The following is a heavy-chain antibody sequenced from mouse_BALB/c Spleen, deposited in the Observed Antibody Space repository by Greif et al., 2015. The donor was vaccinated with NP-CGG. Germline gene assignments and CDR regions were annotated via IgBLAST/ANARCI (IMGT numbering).Heavy chain of an antibody. V-gene: IGHV5-17*02. D-gene: IGHD2-14*01. Sequence: EVKLMESGGGLVQPGGSRKLSCAASGFTFSSFGMHWVRQAPEKGLEWVAYISSGSSTIYYADTVKGRFTISRDNPKNTLFLQMTSLRSEDTAMYYCARREVLYAMDYWGQGTSVTVSS. J-gene: IGHJ4*01. CDR1: GFTFSSFG. CDR3: ARREVLYAMDY. CDR2: ISSGSSTI.